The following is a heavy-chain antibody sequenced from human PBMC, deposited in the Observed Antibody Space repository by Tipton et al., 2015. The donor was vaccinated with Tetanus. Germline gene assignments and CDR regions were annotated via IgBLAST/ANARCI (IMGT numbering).Heavy chain of an antibody. J-gene: IGHJ4*02. D-gene: IGHD6-13*01. Sequence: TLSLTCTVSGGSISSSSYYWGWIRQPPGKGLEWIGSIYYSGSTYYNPSLKSRVTISVDTSKNQFSLKLSSVTAADTAVYYCARQRKSIAAAGTIGYYFDYWGQGTLVTVSS. CDR1: GGSISSSSYY. V-gene: IGHV4-39*01. CDR3: ARQRKSIAAAGTIGYYFDY. CDR2: IYYSGST.